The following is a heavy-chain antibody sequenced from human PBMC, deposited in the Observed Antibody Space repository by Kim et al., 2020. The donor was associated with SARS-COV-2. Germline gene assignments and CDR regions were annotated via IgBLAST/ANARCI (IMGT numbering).Heavy chain of an antibody. CDR2: KK. J-gene: IGHJ4*02. V-gene: IGHV3-30*01. D-gene: IGHD2-21*01. Sequence: KKSYAHYVKGRFTISGDNSKNTLYLQMNSLRSEDTAVYYCARDTRLQGTYWGQGTLVTVSS. CDR3: ARDTRLQGTY.